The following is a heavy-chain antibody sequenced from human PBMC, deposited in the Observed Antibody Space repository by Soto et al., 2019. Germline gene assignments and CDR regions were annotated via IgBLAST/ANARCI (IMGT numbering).Heavy chain of an antibody. CDR1: GFTFSSYG. CDR3: AKAAAGDTSYYYYYGMDV. J-gene: IGHJ6*02. V-gene: IGHV3-30*18. Sequence: GGSLRLSCAASGFTFSSYGMHWVRQAPGKGLEWAAVISYDGSNKYYADSVKGRFTISRDNSKNTLYLQMNSLRAEDTAVYYCAKAAAGDTSYYYYYGMDVWGQGTTVTVSS. CDR2: ISYDGSNK. D-gene: IGHD6-13*01.